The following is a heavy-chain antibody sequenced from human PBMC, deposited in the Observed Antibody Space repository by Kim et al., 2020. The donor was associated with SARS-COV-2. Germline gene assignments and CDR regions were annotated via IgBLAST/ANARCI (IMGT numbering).Heavy chain of an antibody. J-gene: IGHJ5*02. CDR1: GFTFSSYG. CDR3: AVRQQLVMWFDP. V-gene: IGHV3-30*03. Sequence: GGSLRLSCAASGFTFSSYGMHWVRQAPGKGLEWVAVISYDGSNKYYADSVKGRFTISRDNSKNTLYLQMNSLRAEDTAVYYCAVRQQLVMWFDPWGQGTLVTVSS. D-gene: IGHD6-13*01. CDR2: ISYDGSNK.